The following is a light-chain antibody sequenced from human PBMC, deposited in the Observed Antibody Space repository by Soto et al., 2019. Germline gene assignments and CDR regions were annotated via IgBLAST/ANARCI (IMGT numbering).Light chain of an antibody. Sequence: DIVLTHSPDTLSLSPGNRSTLSCRASQSLTNSYIAWYQVKPGQAPRLXIYDKSSRATGIPDRLSGSGSGTDLNLTITRLEPEDFAVFYCQXYGTSEIIFGQGTRLEIK. CDR1: QSLTNSY. V-gene: IGKV3-20*01. CDR2: DKS. J-gene: IGKJ5*01. CDR3: QXYGTSEII.